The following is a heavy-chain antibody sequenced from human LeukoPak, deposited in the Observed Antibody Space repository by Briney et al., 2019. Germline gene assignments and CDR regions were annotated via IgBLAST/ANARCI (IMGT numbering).Heavy chain of an antibody. Sequence: GGSLRLSCAASGFTFSSYAMSWVRQAPGKGLEWVSAISGSGSSTYYADSVKGRFTISRDNSKNTLYLQMNSLRAEDTAVYYCARDNALGYCSSTSCPTWAFDIWGQGTMVTVSS. CDR2: ISGSGSST. CDR1: GFTFSSYA. V-gene: IGHV3-23*01. CDR3: ARDNALGYCSSTSCPTWAFDI. J-gene: IGHJ3*02. D-gene: IGHD2-2*01.